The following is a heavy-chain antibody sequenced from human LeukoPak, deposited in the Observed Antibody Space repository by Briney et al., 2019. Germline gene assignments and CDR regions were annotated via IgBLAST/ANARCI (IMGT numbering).Heavy chain of an antibody. CDR1: GGSFSGYY. CDR3: ARQDSSGYDPFDY. D-gene: IGHD3-22*01. Sequence: PSETLSLTCAVYGGSFSGYYWSWIRQPPGKGLEWIGEINHSGSNNYNPSLKSRVTISVDTSKNQFSLKLSSVTAADTAVYYCARQDSSGYDPFDYWGQGTLVTVSS. CDR2: INHSGSN. J-gene: IGHJ4*02. V-gene: IGHV4-34*01.